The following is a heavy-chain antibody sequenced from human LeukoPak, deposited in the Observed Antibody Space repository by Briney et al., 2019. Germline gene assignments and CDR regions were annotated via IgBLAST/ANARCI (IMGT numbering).Heavy chain of an antibody. CDR3: ARENPSGYYNRPIDY. V-gene: IGHV4-59*01. D-gene: IGHD3-22*01. CDR1: GASICSYY. J-gene: IGHJ4*02. Sequence: SETLSLICTVSGASICSYYWSWIRQPPGKGLEWIGDIYYSGSIKYNPSLKSRVTMSVDTSKNQFSLKLSSVTAADTAIYCCARENPSGYYNRPIDYWGQGTLVTVSS. CDR2: IYYSGSI.